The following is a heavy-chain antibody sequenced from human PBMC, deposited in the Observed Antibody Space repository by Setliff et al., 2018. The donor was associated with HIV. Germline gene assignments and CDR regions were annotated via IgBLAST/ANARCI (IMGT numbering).Heavy chain of an antibody. CDR2: IYITGST. J-gene: IGHJ4*02. CDR3: ARDRPYSGYPD. CDR1: GGSISSGGYY. D-gene: IGHD5-12*01. V-gene: IGHV4-61*02. Sequence: PSETLSLTCTVSGGSISSGGYYWSWIRQPAGKGLEWIGRIYITGSTSYNPSLKSRVTISVDTSKNQFSLKLSSVTAADTAVYYCARDRPYSGYPDWGQGTLVTVSS.